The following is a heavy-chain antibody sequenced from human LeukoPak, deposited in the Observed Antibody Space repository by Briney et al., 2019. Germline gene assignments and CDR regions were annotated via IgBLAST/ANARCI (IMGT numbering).Heavy chain of an antibody. CDR2: IREDGTEK. CDR3: ARHVGISF. V-gene: IGHV3-7*01. J-gene: IGHJ4*02. CDR1: GFTISGAW. Sequence: GGSLRLSCTASGFTISGAWMTWVRQAPGKGLEWVANIREDGTEKNYVDSVKGRFTISRDNAKNSLFLQMSNLRDDDTAIYYCARHVGISFWGQGTLVTVSS. D-gene: IGHD7-27*01.